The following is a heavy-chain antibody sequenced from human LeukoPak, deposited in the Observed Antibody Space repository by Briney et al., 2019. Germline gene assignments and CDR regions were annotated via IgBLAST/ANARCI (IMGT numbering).Heavy chain of an antibody. Sequence: GGSLRLSCAASGFTVSSNYMTWVRQAPGKGLEWVSVIYSGGRTYYAGSVKGRFTISRDNSKNTLYLQMNSLRAEDTAVYYCARGLSTVATYFDYWGQGTLVTVSS. CDR2: IYSGGRT. J-gene: IGHJ4*02. CDR3: ARGLSTVATYFDY. CDR1: GFTVSSNY. V-gene: IGHV3-53*01. D-gene: IGHD4-17*01.